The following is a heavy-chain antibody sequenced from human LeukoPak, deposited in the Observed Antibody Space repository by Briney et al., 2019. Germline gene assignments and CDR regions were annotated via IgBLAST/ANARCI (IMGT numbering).Heavy chain of an antibody. J-gene: IGHJ4*02. CDR3: AREIQAPGKTLDY. V-gene: IGHV3-23*01. CDR1: GFTVSSNY. Sequence: PGGSLRLSCAASGFTVSSNYMSWVRQAPGKGLEWVSVISGSGGSTYYADSVKGRFTISRDNAKNTLYLQMNSLRAEDTAIYYCAREIQAPGKTLDYWGQGALVTVSS. CDR2: ISGSGGST.